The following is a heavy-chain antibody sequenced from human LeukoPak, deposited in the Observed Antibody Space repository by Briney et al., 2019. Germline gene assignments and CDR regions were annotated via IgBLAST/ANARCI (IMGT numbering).Heavy chain of an antibody. CDR2: ISAYNGNT. CDR3: ARVSDYVWGRPLYAFDI. D-gene: IGHD3-16*01. V-gene: IGHV1-18*01. J-gene: IGHJ3*02. CDR1: GYTFTSYG. Sequence: ASVKVSCKASGYTFTSYGISWVRQAPGQGLEWMGWISAYNGNTNYAQKLQGRVTMTTDTSTSTAYMELRSLRSDDTAVYYCARVSDYVWGRPLYAFDIWGQGTMVTVSS.